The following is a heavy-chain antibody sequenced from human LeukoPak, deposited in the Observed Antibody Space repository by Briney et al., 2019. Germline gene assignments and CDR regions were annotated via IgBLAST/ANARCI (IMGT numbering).Heavy chain of an antibody. V-gene: IGHV1-18*01. Sequence: ASVKVSCKASGYTFTNYGISWVRQAPGQGLEWTGWISGYNGNTNYAQKLQGRVTMTTDTSTSTAYMELSSLRSEDTAVYYCARVRRYCSSTSCANCCWFDPWGQGTLVTVSS. D-gene: IGHD2-2*01. CDR2: ISGYNGNT. CDR3: ARVRRYCSSTSCANCCWFDP. CDR1: GYTFTNYG. J-gene: IGHJ5*02.